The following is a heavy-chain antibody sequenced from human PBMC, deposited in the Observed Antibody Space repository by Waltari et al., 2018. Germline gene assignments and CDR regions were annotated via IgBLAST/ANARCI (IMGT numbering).Heavy chain of an antibody. D-gene: IGHD3-22*01. CDR1: GGSFSGYY. Sequence: QVQLQQWGAGLLKPSETLSLTCAVYGGSFSGYYWSWIRHPPGKGRGWGGEINHSGSNNYNPSLKSRVTISVDPSKNQFSMKLSSVTAADTAVYYCACLLSGSYYYDSSGYMVDYWGQGTLVTVSS. CDR2: INHSGSN. J-gene: IGHJ4*02. CDR3: ACLLSGSYYYDSSGYMVDY. V-gene: IGHV4-34*01.